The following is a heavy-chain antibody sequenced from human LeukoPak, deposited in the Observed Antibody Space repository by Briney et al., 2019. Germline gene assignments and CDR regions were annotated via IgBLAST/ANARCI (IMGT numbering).Heavy chain of an antibody. CDR3: TRWLTSAVLDY. V-gene: IGHV3-49*04. Sequence: PGGSLRLSCTGFGFTFADYEMTWVRQAPGKGLEWVGSILRKRSGGTIEYAASLKGRVTISRDDTETNAYLQINSLRTEDTAVYYCTRWLTSAVLDYWGQGTLVTVSS. CDR1: GFTFADYE. J-gene: IGHJ4*02. CDR2: ILRKRSGGTI. D-gene: IGHD5-12*01.